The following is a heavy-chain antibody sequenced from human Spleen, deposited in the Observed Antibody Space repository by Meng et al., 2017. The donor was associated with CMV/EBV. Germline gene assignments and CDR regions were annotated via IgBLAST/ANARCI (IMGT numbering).Heavy chain of an antibody. CDR3: ARDTAVGQLLYLAYFQH. Sequence: FTFSSYSMNWVRQAPGKGLEWVSSISSSSSYIYYADSVKGRFTISRDNAKNSLYLQMNSLRAEDTAVYYCARDTAVGQLLYLAYFQHWGQGTLVTVSS. CDR1: FTFSSYS. CDR2: ISSSSSYI. D-gene: IGHD2-2*02. J-gene: IGHJ1*01. V-gene: IGHV3-21*01.